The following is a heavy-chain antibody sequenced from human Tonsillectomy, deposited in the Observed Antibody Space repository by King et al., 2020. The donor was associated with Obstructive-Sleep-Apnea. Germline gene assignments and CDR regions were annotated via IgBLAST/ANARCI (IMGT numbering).Heavy chain of an antibody. J-gene: IGHJ2*01. Sequence: VQLQESGPGLVKPSETLSLTCTVSGGSISNYYWSWIRQPPGKGLEWIGYIYNSGSTNYNPSLKSRVTISVDTSKNQFSLKLTSVTATDTAVYFCARWRDCSSISCLSWYFDLWGRGTLVTVSS. V-gene: IGHV4-59*01. CDR1: GGSISNYY. CDR2: IYNSGST. CDR3: ARWRDCSSISCLSWYFDL. D-gene: IGHD2-2*01.